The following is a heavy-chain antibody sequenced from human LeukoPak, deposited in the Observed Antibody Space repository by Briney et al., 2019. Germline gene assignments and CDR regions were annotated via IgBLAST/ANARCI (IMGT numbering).Heavy chain of an antibody. CDR1: GGSINSISYY. J-gene: IGHJ4*02. CDR2: IYYSGGT. Sequence: SETLSLTCTVSGGSINSISYYWGWIRQPPGKGLEWIGSIYYSGGTYYNPSLQSRVTISVDTSKNQFSLRLSSVTAADTAVYYCARRGYHYETSGYYFFDYWGQGTLVTVSS. D-gene: IGHD3-22*01. V-gene: IGHV4-39*01. CDR3: ARRGYHYETSGYYFFDY.